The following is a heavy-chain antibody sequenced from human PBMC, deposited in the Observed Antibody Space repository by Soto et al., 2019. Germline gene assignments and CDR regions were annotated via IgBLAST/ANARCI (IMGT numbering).Heavy chain of an antibody. J-gene: IGHJ6*03. CDR3: ARAVYAMYYSYYDYMDV. CDR2: IKKDGSEK. D-gene: IGHD2-8*01. Sequence: EVQLVESGGGLVQPGGSLRLSCAASGFTFSSYWMSWVRQAPGKGLEWVANIKKDGSEKYYVDSVKGRFTISRDNDKNSLYLQINSLRAEDTAEYYCARAVYAMYYSYYDYMDVWGKGTTVTVSS. CDR1: GFTFSSYW. V-gene: IGHV3-7*01.